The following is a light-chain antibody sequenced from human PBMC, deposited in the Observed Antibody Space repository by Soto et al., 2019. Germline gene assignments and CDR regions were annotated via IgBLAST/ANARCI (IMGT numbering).Light chain of an antibody. CDR3: QQYNDWPFT. Sequence: EIVMTQSPATLSVSPGARATLSCRASQNINSNLAWYQQRPGQAPRLLIDDASTRATGIPARFSGSGSGTDFTLTISSLQSEDFAVYYCQQYNDWPFTFGQGTKLEIQ. CDR1: QNINSN. J-gene: IGKJ2*01. V-gene: IGKV3-15*01. CDR2: DAS.